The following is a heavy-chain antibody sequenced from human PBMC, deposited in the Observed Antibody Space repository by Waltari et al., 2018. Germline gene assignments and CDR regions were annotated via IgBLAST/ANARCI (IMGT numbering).Heavy chain of an antibody. V-gene: IGHV4-59*11. D-gene: IGHD6-13*01. Sequence: QVQLQESGPGLVKPSETLSLTCTVSGGSISSPYWSWIRQPPGKGLEWIGYIYYSGSTNYNPSLKSRVTISVDTSKNQFSLKLSSVTAADTAVYYCARSSSWSFDYWGQGTLVTVSS. CDR2: IYYSGST. CDR1: GGSISSPY. J-gene: IGHJ4*02. CDR3: ARSSSWSFDY.